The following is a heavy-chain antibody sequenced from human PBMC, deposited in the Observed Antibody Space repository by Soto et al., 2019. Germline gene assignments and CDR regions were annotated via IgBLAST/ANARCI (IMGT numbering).Heavy chain of an antibody. CDR3: ARDPSQVFTGHMDV. D-gene: IGHD1-20*01. Sequence: EGQLVESGGGLVQLGGSLRLSCAASGFSVSRYWMSWVRQAPGKGLEWVANIKQDGSEKYYVDSVKGRFSISRDNAKNSLYLQMNSLRAEDTAVYYCARDPSQVFTGHMDVWGKGTTATVSS. CDR2: IKQDGSEK. J-gene: IGHJ6*03. CDR1: GFSVSRYW. V-gene: IGHV3-7*01.